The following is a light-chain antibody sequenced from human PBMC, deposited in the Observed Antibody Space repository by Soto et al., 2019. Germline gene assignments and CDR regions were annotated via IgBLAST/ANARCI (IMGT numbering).Light chain of an antibody. CDR2: DVF. V-gene: IGKV3-15*01. CDR3: QQYNNWPS. CDR1: QTVSRN. Sequence: EVVRTQSPATLSVSPGERATLSCRASQTVSRNLAWYQQRPGQAPRLLIYDVFTRAADIPARFSGSGSETEFTLTIRSLQSEDFAVYYCQQYNNWPSFGQGTRLEIK. J-gene: IGKJ5*01.